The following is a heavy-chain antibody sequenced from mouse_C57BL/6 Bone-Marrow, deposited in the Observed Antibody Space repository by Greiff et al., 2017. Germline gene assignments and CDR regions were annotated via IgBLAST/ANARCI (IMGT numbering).Heavy chain of an antibody. CDR2: IHPNSGST. Sequence: VQLQQPGAELVKPGASVKLSCKASGYTFTSYWMHWVKQRPGQGLEWIGMIHPNSGSTNYNEKVKSKATLTLDKSSRTAYMQLSSLTSEDSAVYYCVYDYDGYAMDYWGQGTSVTVSS. CDR1: GYTFTSYW. CDR3: VYDYDGYAMDY. J-gene: IGHJ4*01. D-gene: IGHD2-4*01. V-gene: IGHV1-64*01.